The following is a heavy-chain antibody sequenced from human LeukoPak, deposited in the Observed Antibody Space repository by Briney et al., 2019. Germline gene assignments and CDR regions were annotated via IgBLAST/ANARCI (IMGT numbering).Heavy chain of an antibody. D-gene: IGHD3-22*01. CDR2: IKQDGSEK. J-gene: IGHJ4*02. V-gene: IGHV3-7*04. CDR1: GFTSSSYW. Sequence: PGGSLRLSCAASGFTSSSYWMSWVRQAPGKGLEWVANIKQDGSEKYYVDSVKGRFTISRDNAKNSLYLQMNSLRAEDAAVYYCARVAYYYDSSGYCSYWGQGTLVTVSS. CDR3: ARVAYYYDSSGYCSY.